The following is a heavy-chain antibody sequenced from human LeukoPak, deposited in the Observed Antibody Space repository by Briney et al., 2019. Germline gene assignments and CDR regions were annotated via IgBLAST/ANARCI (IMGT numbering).Heavy chain of an antibody. CDR3: ARARWYGEPVDY. CDR2: IKQDGSEK. J-gene: IGHJ4*02. Sequence: EGSLRLSCAASGFTFSSYGMTWVRQAPGKGLEWVANIKQDGSEKYYVDSVKGRFTISRDNAKNSLYLQMNSLRAEDTAVYYCARARWYGEPVDYWGQGTLVTVSS. D-gene: IGHD1-26*01. CDR1: GFTFSSYG. V-gene: IGHV3-7*01.